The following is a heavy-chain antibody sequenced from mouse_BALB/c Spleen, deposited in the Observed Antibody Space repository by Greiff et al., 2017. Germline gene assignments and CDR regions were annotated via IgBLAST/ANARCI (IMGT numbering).Heavy chain of an antibody. D-gene: IGHD2-4*01. Sequence: VQLQQSGPELVKPGASVKISCKASGYSFTGYYMHWVKQSHVKSLEWIGRINPYNGATSYNQNFKDKASLTVDKSSSTAYMELHSLTSEDSAVYYCARAITTRAMDYWGQGTSVTVSS. J-gene: IGHJ4*01. CDR3: ARAITTRAMDY. V-gene: IGHV1-31*01. CDR1: GYSFTGYY. CDR2: INPYNGAT.